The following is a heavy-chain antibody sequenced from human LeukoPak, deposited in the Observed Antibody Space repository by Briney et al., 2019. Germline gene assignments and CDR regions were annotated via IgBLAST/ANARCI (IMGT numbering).Heavy chain of an antibody. D-gene: IGHD6-6*01. CDR1: GFSFDDLG. Sequence: GGSLRLSCAASGFSFDDLGITWVRQVPGKGLEWVAGINWNGASTGYADSVRGRFTISRDNAKNSLYLQMNSLRAEDTAVYYCARAVCPTIKFCDSSYFMDVWGKGTTVNVS. J-gene: IGHJ6*03. V-gene: IGHV3-20*04. CDR2: INWNGAST. CDR3: ARAVCPTIKFCDSSYFMDV.